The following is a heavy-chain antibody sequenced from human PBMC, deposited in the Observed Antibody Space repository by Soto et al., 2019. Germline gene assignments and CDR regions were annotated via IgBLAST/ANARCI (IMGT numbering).Heavy chain of an antibody. D-gene: IGHD6-13*01. CDR1: GYSFTSDW. V-gene: IGHV5-51*01. J-gene: IGHJ3*02. CDR2: IYPGDSDT. CDR3: ARPGYSSSWSPGAFDI. Sequence: VGSVKISCNGSGYSFTSDWIGWVRQMPGKGLEWMGIIYPGDSDTRYSPSFQGQVTISADKSISTAYLQWSSLKASDTAMYYCARPGYSSSWSPGAFDIWGQGTMVTVS.